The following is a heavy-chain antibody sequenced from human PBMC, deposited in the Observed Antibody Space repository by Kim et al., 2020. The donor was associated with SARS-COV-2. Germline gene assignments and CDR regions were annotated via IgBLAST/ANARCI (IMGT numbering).Heavy chain of an antibody. V-gene: IGHV5-51*01. D-gene: IGHD1-1*01. Sequence: GESLKISCKASGYTFSNFWIGWVRQMPGKGLEWMGLLYPGHSNGRYSPSFQGQVTISADKSISTAYLHWGSLKASDTAMYYCVRGSGTPREDHYYYGMDVWGQGTPVTVSS. J-gene: IGHJ6*02. CDR1: GYTFSNFW. CDR2: LYPGHSNG. CDR3: VRGSGTPREDHYYYGMDV.